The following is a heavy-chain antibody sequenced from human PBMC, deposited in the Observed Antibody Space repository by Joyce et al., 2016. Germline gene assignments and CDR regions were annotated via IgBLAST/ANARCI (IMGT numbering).Heavy chain of an antibody. Sequence: EVQLVESGGGLVQPGGSLRLSCAASGFTFSSCWMYWVRKAPGKGLGWVSRINRDGSSTTYADSVKGRFTISRDNAKNTLYLQMNSLRAEDTAVYYCARLRRWSGPSDCWGQGTLVTVSS. CDR2: INRDGSST. CDR3: ARLRRWSGPSDC. J-gene: IGHJ4*02. CDR1: GFTFSSCW. V-gene: IGHV3-74*03. D-gene: IGHD4-23*01.